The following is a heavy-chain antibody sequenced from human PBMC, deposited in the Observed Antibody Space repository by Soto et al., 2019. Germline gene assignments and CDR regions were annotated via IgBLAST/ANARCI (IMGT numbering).Heavy chain of an antibody. CDR2: TYYRSKWYN. D-gene: IGHD3-10*01. CDR3: ARSGGYHYGMDV. J-gene: IGHJ6*02. V-gene: IGHV6-1*01. Sequence: PSQPLSLTCAISGDSVSSNSATWCWIRQSPSRGLEWLTRTYYRSKWYNEYAPSVKSRIIINPDTSMNQFSLHLNSVTPEDTAVYYCARSGGYHYGMDVWGQGTTVTVSS. CDR1: GDSVSSNSAT.